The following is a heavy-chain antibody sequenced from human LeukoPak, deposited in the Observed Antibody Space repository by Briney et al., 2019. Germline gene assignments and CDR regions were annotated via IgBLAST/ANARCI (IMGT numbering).Heavy chain of an antibody. Sequence: SQTLSLTCAISGDSVSSNSAAWNWIRPSPSTGLEWLGRTYYRSKWYNDYAVSVKSRITINPDTSKNQFSLQLSSVTPEDTAVYYCARGEEYSSGWSFDYWGQGTLVTVSS. CDR3: ARGEEYSSGWSFDY. V-gene: IGHV6-1*01. J-gene: IGHJ4*02. CDR2: TYYRSKWYN. D-gene: IGHD6-19*01. CDR1: GDSVSSNSAA.